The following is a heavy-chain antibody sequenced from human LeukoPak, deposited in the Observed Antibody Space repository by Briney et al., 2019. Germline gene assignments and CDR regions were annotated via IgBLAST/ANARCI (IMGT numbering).Heavy chain of an antibody. Sequence: GGSLRLSCAASGFTFSNAWMSWVRQAPGKGLEWVGHIKRKTDGGTTDYAAPVKGRFTISRDDSKNTLYLQMNSLKTEDTAVYYCTSGLGADYWGQGTLVTVSS. J-gene: IGHJ4*02. V-gene: IGHV3-15*01. CDR1: GFTFSNAW. CDR3: TSGLGADY. CDR2: IKRKTDGGTT. D-gene: IGHD3/OR15-3a*01.